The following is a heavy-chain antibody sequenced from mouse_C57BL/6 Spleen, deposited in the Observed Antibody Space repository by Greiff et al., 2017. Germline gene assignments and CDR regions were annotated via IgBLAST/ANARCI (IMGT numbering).Heavy chain of an antibody. D-gene: IGHD1-1*01. V-gene: IGHV5-16*01. CDR1: GFTFSDYS. CDR3: AREDYSGSSYGDFGY. J-gene: IGHJ2*01. CDR2: INSDGSST. Sequence: EVKLVESEGGLVQPGSSMKLSCTASGFTFSDYSMAWVRQVPEKGLEWVANINSDGSSTYYLDSLKSRVNISRDNANNIIYLQMSSLKSEDSATYYCAREDYSGSSYGDFGYWGQGTTLTVSS.